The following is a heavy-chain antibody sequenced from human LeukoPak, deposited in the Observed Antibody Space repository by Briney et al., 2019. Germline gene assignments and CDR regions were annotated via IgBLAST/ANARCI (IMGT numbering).Heavy chain of an antibody. CDR1: GGSISSYY. Sequence: SETLSLTCTVSGGSISSYYWSWIRQPPGQGLEWIGYIYYSGSTNYNPSLKSRVTISVDTSKNQFSLKLSSVTAADTAVYYCASNYGDYAGGAFDIWGQGTMVTVSS. V-gene: IGHV4-59*12. D-gene: IGHD4-17*01. J-gene: IGHJ3*02. CDR3: ASNYGDYAGGAFDI. CDR2: IYYSGST.